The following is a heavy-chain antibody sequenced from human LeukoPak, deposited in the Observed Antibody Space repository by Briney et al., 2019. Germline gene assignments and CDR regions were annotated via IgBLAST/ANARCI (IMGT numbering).Heavy chain of an antibody. CDR3: ARDLVRGPVGYYFDY. CDR1: GFTFSGYA. D-gene: IGHD3-10*01. CDR2: ISYDGSNK. Sequence: PGGSLRLSCAASGFTFSGYAMHWVRQAPGKGLEWVAVISYDGSNKYYADSVKGRFTISRDNSKNTLYLQMNSLRAEDTAVYYCARDLVRGPVGYYFDYWGQGTLVTVSS. V-gene: IGHV3-30*04. J-gene: IGHJ4*02.